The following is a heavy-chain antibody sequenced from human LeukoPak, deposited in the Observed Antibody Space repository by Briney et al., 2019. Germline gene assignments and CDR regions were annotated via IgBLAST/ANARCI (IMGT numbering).Heavy chain of an antibody. CDR3: ARDLGSSLSY. CDR2: ISSSGSTI. Sequence: GGSLRLSCAASGFTFSSYEMNWVRQAPGKGLEWVSYISSSGSTIYYADSVKGRFTTSRDNSKNTLYLQMNSLRAEDTAVYYCARDLGSSLSYWGQGTLVTVSS. J-gene: IGHJ4*02. V-gene: IGHV3-48*03. CDR1: GFTFSSYE. D-gene: IGHD6-6*01.